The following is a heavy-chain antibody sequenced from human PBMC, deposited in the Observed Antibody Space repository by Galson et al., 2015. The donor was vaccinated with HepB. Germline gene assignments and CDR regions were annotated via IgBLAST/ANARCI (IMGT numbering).Heavy chain of an antibody. D-gene: IGHD3-22*01. Sequence: SLRLSCAASGFTFSNYAMSWVRQAPGKGLEWVSSITGTGVSTFYPDSVKGRFTISRDNSLHTVYLQMNSLRAEDTAIYYCAKSRSGFYYATDFWGQGTLVTVSS. V-gene: IGHV3-23*01. J-gene: IGHJ4*02. CDR1: GFTFSNYA. CDR3: AKSRSGFYYATDF. CDR2: ITGTGVST.